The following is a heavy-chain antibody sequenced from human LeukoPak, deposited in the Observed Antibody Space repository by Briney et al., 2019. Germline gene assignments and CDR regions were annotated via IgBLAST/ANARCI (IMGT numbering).Heavy chain of an antibody. Sequence: ASVKVSCKASEYTFTGYDINWVRQATGQGLEWMGWMNPNSGNTGYAQKFQGRVTMTRNTSISTAYMELSSLRSEDTAVYYCARGRNYDFWSGYYFRWFDPWGQGTLVTVSS. CDR1: EYTFTGYD. D-gene: IGHD3-3*01. J-gene: IGHJ5*02. V-gene: IGHV1-8*01. CDR3: ARGRNYDFWSGYYFRWFDP. CDR2: MNPNSGNT.